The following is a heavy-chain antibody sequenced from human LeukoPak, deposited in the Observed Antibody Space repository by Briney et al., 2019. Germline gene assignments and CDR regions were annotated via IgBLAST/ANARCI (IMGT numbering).Heavy chain of an antibody. CDR1: GFNVSSNY. CDR3: VTSTGQQFIPYDY. J-gene: IGHJ4*02. CDR2: IYGADAA. D-gene: IGHD6-13*01. Sequence: GGSLRLSCAASGFNVSSNYMTWIRQAPGKGLEWVSLIYGADAAYYAESVRGRFIISRDNLKNTLFLQMNSLRVEDMALYYCVTSTGQQFIPYDYWGQGTHVTVSS. V-gene: IGHV3-66*02.